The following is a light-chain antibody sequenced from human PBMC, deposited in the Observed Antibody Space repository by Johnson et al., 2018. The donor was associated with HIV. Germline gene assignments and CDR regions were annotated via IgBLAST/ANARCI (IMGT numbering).Light chain of an antibody. Sequence: HSVLTQPPSVSAAPGQNVTISCSGNSSNIGNNYVSWYQHFPGTAPKLLIYDNNKRPSGIPARFSGSKSGTSAPLGITGLQTGDGADYYCGTWDSSLGTYVFGTGAKVTVL. CDR2: DNN. J-gene: IGLJ1*01. CDR1: SSNIGNNY. V-gene: IGLV1-51*01. CDR3: GTWDSSLGTYV.